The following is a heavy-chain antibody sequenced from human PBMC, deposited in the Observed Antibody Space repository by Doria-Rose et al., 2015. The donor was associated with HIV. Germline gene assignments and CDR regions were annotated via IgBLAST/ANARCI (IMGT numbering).Heavy chain of an antibody. CDR1: GVSLSSPGMG. J-gene: IGHJ4*02. Sequence: QVTLKESGPVLVKPTETLTLTCTVSGVSLSSPGMGVSWIRQPPGKALEWLANICSDDARSYQTSLKSRLTISRGTSKSQVVLTMTDMDPVDTATYYCARIKSSRWYHKYYFDFWGQGTLVIVSA. CDR3: ARIKSSRWYHKYYFDF. D-gene: IGHD6-13*01. CDR2: ICSDDAR. V-gene: IGHV2-26*01.